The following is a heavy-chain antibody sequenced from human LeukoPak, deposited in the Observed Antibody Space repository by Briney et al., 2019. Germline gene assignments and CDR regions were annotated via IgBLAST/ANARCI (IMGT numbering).Heavy chain of an antibody. CDR2: ISWDGGST. CDR1: GFTFDDYA. D-gene: IGHD3-10*01. CDR3: ARDRYGSGSYFFDY. V-gene: IGHV3-43D*03. Sequence: GGSLRLSCAASGFTFDDYAMHWVRQAPGKGLEWVSLISWDGGSTYYADSVKGRFTISRDNAKNSLYLQMNSLRAEDTAVYYCARDRYGSGSYFFDYWGQGTLVTVSS. J-gene: IGHJ4*02.